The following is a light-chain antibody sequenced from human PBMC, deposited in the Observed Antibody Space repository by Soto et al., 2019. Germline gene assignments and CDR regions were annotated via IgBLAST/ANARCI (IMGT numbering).Light chain of an antibody. CDR2: KVS. Sequence: PRSMTNTLGQPASISCRSNQSLVHSDGIAYFSWFQQRPGRSPRRLIYKVSNRDSGVPARFSGSGSGTDFTLTLTSLQPEDFTPDYCQHAAIFPPTYRQGTRLEIK. J-gene: IGKJ5*01. CDR1: QSLVHSDGIAY. CDR3: QHAAIFPPT. V-gene: IGKV2-30*02.